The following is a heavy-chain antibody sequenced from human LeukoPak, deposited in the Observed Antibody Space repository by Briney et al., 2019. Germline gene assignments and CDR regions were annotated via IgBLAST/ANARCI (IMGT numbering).Heavy chain of an antibody. D-gene: IGHD2-15*01. CDR1: GGSISSYY. CDR2: IYYSGAT. V-gene: IGHV4-59*01. CDR3: AREITLTGYKYGLGFNY. J-gene: IGHJ4*02. Sequence: SETLSLTCTVSGGSISSYYWSWIRQSPGMGLEGIGSIYYSGATVYNPSLKSRVIISADTSNDQFSLRLRSVTAADTAVYYCAREITLTGYKYGLGFNYWGQGTLVTVSS.